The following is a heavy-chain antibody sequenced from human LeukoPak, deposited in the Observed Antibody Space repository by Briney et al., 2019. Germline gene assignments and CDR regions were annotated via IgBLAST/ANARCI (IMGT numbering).Heavy chain of an antibody. CDR3: ARKHYDILTGYYNVVDY. V-gene: IGHV4-39*07. CDR1: GGSISGTSYY. D-gene: IGHD3-9*01. Sequence: SETLSLTCTVSGGSISGTSYYWGWIRQPPGKGLEWIGSLSYSGSTYCNPSLKSRVTISVDKSKNQFSLKLSSVTAADTAVYYCARKHYDILTGYYNVVDYWGQGTLVTVSS. J-gene: IGHJ4*02. CDR2: LSYSGST.